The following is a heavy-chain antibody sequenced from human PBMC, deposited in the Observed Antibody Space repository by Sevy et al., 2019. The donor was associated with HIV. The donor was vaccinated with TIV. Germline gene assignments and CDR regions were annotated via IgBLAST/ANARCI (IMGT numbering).Heavy chain of an antibody. D-gene: IGHD6-13*01. Sequence: GGSLRHSCAASGFTFSSYAMSWVRQAPGKGLEWVSGISGSGGSTYYADSVKGHFTISRDNSKNTLYLQMNSLRAEDTAVYYCAKDGNIVVAGNKQPYYFDYWGQGTLVTVS. V-gene: IGHV3-23*01. CDR1: GFTFSSYA. CDR2: ISGSGGST. CDR3: AKDGNIVVAGNKQPYYFDY. J-gene: IGHJ4*02.